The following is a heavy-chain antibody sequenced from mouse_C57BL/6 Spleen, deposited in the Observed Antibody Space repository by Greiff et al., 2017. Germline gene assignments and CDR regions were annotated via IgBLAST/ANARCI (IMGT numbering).Heavy chain of an antibody. CDR2: INPSNGGT. CDR1: GYTFTSYW. CDR3: AREDYDVRWWFDV. D-gene: IGHD2-4*01. V-gene: IGHV1-53*01. J-gene: IGHJ1*03. Sequence: QVQLQQPGAELVKPGASVKLSCKASGYTFTSYWMHWVKQRPGQGLEWIGNINPSNGGTNYNEKFKSKATMTVDKSSSTAYMQLSSLTSEDSAVYDGAREDYDVRWWFDVWGTGTTVTVSS.